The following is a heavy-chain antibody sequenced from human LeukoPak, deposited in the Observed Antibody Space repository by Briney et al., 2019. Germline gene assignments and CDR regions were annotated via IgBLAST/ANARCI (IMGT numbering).Heavy chain of an antibody. CDR1: GFTFSSYE. V-gene: IGHV3-48*03. CDR2: ISSSGSTI. CDR3: AREAPAGHCSSTSCSGDDGLDY. Sequence: GGSLRLSCAASGFTFSSYEMNWVRQAPGKGLEWVSYISSSGSTIYYADSVKGRFTISRDNAKSSLYLQMNSLRAEDTAVYYCAREAPAGHCSSTSCSGDDGLDYWGQGTLVTVSS. D-gene: IGHD2-2*01. J-gene: IGHJ4*02.